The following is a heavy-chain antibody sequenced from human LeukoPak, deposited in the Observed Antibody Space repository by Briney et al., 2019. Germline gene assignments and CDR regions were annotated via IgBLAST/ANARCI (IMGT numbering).Heavy chain of an antibody. Sequence: SVKVSCKASGGTFSSYAISWVRQAPGQGLEWMGRIIPIFGTANYAQKFQGRVTITTDESTSTAYMELSRLRSEDTAVYYCARDHYYYDSSGYDYWGQGTLVTVSS. V-gene: IGHV1-69*05. CDR2: IIPIFGTA. CDR1: GGTFSSYA. D-gene: IGHD3-22*01. J-gene: IGHJ4*02. CDR3: ARDHYYYDSSGYDY.